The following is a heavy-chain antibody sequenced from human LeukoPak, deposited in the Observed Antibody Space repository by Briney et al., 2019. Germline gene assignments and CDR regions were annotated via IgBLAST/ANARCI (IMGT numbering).Heavy chain of an antibody. CDR1: GFTLSNYF. Sequence: GGSLRLSCAASGFTLSNYFMHWVRQAPGKGLVWVSRVSSDGTYTEYADSVKCRFTISRDNAKDTLYLQMNSLRAEDTAVYYCVRDYGDYRYDYWGQGTLVTVSS. D-gene: IGHD4-17*01. CDR2: VSSDGTYT. J-gene: IGHJ4*02. CDR3: VRDYGDYRYDY. V-gene: IGHV3-74*03.